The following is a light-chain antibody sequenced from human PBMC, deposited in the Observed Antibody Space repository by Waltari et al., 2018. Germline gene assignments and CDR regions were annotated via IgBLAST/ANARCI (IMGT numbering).Light chain of an antibody. CDR2: GSS. Sequence: EIVLTQSPGPLSLSPGERATLSCRASQSVTSGYLAWYHQKPGQAPRLLIYGSSNRATGIPERFSGSGSGTDFTLFISRLEPEDFAVYYCQQYGSSPTYSFGQGTKLEIK. V-gene: IGKV3-20*01. CDR1: QSVTSGY. J-gene: IGKJ2*03. CDR3: QQYGSSPTYS.